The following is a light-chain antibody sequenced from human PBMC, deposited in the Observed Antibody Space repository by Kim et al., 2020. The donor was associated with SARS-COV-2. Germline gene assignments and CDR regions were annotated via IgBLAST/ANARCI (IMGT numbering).Light chain of an antibody. CDR1: SSDVGRYSF. J-gene: IGLJ2*01. CDR2: DVS. Sequence: LSLTGTSSDVGRYSFVSWYQQHPGKAPKLMIYDVSKRPSGVSNRFSGSKSVNTASLTISGLQADDEADYYCSSYTSISTWVFGGGTQLTVL. CDR3: SSYTSISTWV. V-gene: IGLV2-14*04.